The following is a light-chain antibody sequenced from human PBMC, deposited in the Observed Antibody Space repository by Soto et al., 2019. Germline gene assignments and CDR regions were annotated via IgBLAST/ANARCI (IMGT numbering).Light chain of an antibody. CDR2: GAS. V-gene: IGKV3-20*01. J-gene: IGKJ4*01. Sequence: EIVLTQSPGTLSLSPGERATLSCRASQSFSSSYLAWYQQKPGQAPRLLIYGASSRATGIPDRFSGSGSGTDFTLTISRLEPEDFAVYYCQQYSSSSLTFGGGTKVEIK. CDR3: QQYSSSSLT. CDR1: QSFSSSY.